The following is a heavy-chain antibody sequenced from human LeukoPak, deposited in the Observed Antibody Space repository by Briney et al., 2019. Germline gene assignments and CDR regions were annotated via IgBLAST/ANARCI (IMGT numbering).Heavy chain of an antibody. CDR1: GYTFTSYA. CDR3: AREQCSGGSCYFDY. D-gene: IGHD2-15*01. Sequence: ASVKVSCKASGYTFTSYAMNWVRQAPGQGLEWMGWINTNTGNPTYAQGFTGRFVFSLDTSVSTAYPQISSLKAEDTAVYYCAREQCSGGSCYFDYWGQGTLVTVSS. V-gene: IGHV7-4-1*02. J-gene: IGHJ4*02. CDR2: INTNTGNP.